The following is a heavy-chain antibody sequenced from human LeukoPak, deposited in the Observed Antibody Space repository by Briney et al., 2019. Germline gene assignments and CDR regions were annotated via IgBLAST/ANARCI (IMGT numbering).Heavy chain of an antibody. J-gene: IGHJ5*02. CDR2: IYYSGST. CDR1: GGSISSHN. CDR3: ARDFFDP. V-gene: IGHV4-59*11. Sequence: SETLSLTCTVSGGSISSHNWSWIRQPPGKGLEWMGYIYYSGSTNYNPSLKSRVTISVDTSKNAFSLKLRCVTAAGTAVYYCARDFFDPWGQGTLVTVSS.